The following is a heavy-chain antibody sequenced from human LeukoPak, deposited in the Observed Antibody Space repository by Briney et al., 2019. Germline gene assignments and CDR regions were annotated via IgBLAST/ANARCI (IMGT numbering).Heavy chain of an antibody. CDR2: IYSDNT. D-gene: IGHD2-15*01. CDR3: AKFALRYCSGGSCHPFDY. CDR1: GFTFRNYG. V-gene: IGHV3-53*01. J-gene: IGHJ4*02. Sequence: GGSLRLSCAASGFTFRNYGMSWVRQAPGKGLEWVSFIYSDNTHYSDSVKGRFTISRDNSKNTLYLQMNSLRAEDTAVYYCAKFALRYCSGGSCHPFDYWGQGTLVTVSS.